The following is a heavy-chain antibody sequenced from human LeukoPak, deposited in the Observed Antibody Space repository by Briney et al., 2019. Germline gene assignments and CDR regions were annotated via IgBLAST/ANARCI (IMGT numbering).Heavy chain of an antibody. J-gene: IGHJ4*02. Sequence: GGSLRLSCAASGFTFSHFWMSWVRQAPGKGLEWVSYISSDSSTIFYADSVKGRFTISRDNVKNSLFLQLNSLRDEDTAVYYCARDEDAFGGQGTLVTVSS. CDR1: GFTFSHFW. CDR3: ARDEDAF. V-gene: IGHV3-48*02. CDR2: ISSDSSTI.